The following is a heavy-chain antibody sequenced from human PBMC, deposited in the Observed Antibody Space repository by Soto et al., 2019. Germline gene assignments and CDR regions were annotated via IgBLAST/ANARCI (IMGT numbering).Heavy chain of an antibody. V-gene: IGHV1-3*01. CDR2: INAGNGNT. J-gene: IGHJ4*02. CDR1: GYTFTSYA. D-gene: IGHD6-19*01. Sequence: ASVKVSCKASGYTFTSYAMHWVRQAPGQRLEWMGWINAGNGNTKYSQKFQGRVTITRDTSASTAYMELSSLRSEDTAVYSCARASSYSSGWLSDYWGQGTLVTVSS. CDR3: ARASSYSSGWLSDY.